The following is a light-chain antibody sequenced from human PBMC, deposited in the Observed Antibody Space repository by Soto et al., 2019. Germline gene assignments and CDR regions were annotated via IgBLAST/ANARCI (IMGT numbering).Light chain of an antibody. CDR3: QQYIRWPLT. CDR1: ESVTSS. V-gene: IGKV3D-15*01. Sequence: IVLTQSPGTLSLSPGDRATLSCRASESVTSSLAWYQQKPGQPPRLLIYGASTRATGIPDRFSGSGSGTEFTLAISSLQSEDFAVYYCQQYIRWPLTFGGGTKVDIK. J-gene: IGKJ4*01. CDR2: GAS.